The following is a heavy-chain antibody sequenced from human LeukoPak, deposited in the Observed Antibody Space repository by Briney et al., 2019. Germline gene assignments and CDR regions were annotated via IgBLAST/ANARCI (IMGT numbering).Heavy chain of an antibody. CDR1: GYTFTSYG. V-gene: IGHV1-18*01. J-gene: IGHJ5*02. CDR3: AKDWHILTGRNCFDP. D-gene: IGHD3-9*01. Sequence: GASVKVSCKASGYTFTSYGISWVRQAPGQGLEWMGWVTSYNGDTNYAQKFQGRVTMSTDTSTSTAYMELRSLRFDDTAIYYCAKDWHILTGRNCFDPWGQGTLVTVSS. CDR2: VTSYNGDT.